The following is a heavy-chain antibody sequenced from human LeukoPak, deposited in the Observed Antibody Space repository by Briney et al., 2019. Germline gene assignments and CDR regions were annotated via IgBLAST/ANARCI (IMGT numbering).Heavy chain of an antibody. CDR1: GGSISSFY. CDR3: ARGRGYGDYHYYFDY. D-gene: IGHD4-17*01. V-gene: IGHV4-4*07. J-gene: IGHJ4*02. Sequence: SETLSLTCTVSGGSISSFYWSWIRQPAGKGLEWIGRIYTSGSTNYNPSLKSRVTMSVATSKNQFSLKLTSVTAADTAMYYCARGRGYGDYHYYFDYWGQGTLVTVSS. CDR2: IYTSGST.